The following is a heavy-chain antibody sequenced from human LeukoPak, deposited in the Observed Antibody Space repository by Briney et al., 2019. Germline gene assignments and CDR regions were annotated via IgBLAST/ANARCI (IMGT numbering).Heavy chain of an antibody. CDR2: IGNTET. Sequence: GGSLRLSCATSGFPFETNAMSWVRQAPGKGLEWVATIGNTETFYADSVKGRFTIPRDNSKNTVNLQMNRLRVEDTAIYYCAKDWIQFNRVFDCFDSWGQGTLVTVSS. D-gene: IGHD5-18*01. CDR1: GFPFETNA. V-gene: IGHV3-23*01. CDR3: AKDWIQFNRVFDCFDS. J-gene: IGHJ4*02.